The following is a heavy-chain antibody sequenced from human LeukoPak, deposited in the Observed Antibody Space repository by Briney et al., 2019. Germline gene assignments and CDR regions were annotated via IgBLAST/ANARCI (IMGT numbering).Heavy chain of an antibody. CDR2: ISYDGSNQ. CDR1: GFTFNNYA. Sequence: GRSLRLSCAASGFTFNNYALHWVRQAPGKGLEWLAVISYDGSNQYYADSVRGRFTISRDNSKNTLSVQMNSLRAEDTAVHFCARDASGSASYYYYGMDVWGRGTTVTVSS. V-gene: IGHV3-30*04. CDR3: ARDASGSASYYYYGMDV. J-gene: IGHJ6*02.